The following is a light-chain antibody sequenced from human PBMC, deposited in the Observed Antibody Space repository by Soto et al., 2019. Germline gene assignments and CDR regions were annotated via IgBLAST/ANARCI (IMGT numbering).Light chain of an antibody. V-gene: IGLV1-44*01. CDR3: AAWDDSLNAELV. CDR1: SSNIGSNT. J-gene: IGLJ3*02. Sequence: QSVLTQPPSASGTPGQRVTISCSGSSSNIGSNTVNWYQQLPGTAPKLLIYSNNQRPSGVPDRFSGSKSGTSASLAISGLQSEDEADYYCAAWDDSLNAELVFGGGTQLTVL. CDR2: SNN.